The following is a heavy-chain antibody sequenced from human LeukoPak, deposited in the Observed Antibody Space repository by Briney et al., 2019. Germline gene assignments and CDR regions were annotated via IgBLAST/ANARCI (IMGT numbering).Heavy chain of an antibody. CDR2: INPNSGGT. CDR1: GYXFTGYY. D-gene: IGHD3-10*01. CDR3: AREVAVRGVDFDP. V-gene: IGHV1-2*02. Sequence: ASVKVSCKASGYXFTGYYIHWVRQAPGQGLEWMGWINPNSGGTNYAQKFQGRVTMTRDTSISTAYMELSRLRSDDTAVYYCAREVAVRGVDFDPWGQGTLVTVSS. J-gene: IGHJ5*02.